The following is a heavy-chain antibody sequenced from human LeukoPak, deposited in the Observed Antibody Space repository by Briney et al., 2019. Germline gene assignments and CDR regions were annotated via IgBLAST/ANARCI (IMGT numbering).Heavy chain of an antibody. Sequence: GGSLRLSCAASGFTVSSNYMSWVRQAPGKGLEWFSVIYSGGSTYYADSVKGRFTISRDNSKNTLYLQMNSLRAEDTAVYYCARGYSSSWPPDYWGQGTLVTVSS. CDR1: GFTVSSNY. J-gene: IGHJ4*02. CDR3: ARGYSSSWPPDY. D-gene: IGHD6-13*01. CDR2: IYSGGST. V-gene: IGHV3-53*01.